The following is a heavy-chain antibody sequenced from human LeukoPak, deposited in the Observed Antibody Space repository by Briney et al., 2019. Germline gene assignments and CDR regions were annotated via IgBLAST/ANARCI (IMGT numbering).Heavy chain of an antibody. CDR2: IRPNGINK. CDR1: GFSLTTYG. J-gene: IGHJ5*02. V-gene: IGHV3-30*02. D-gene: IGHD3-16*01. CDR3: AKDRPLEGGFDP. Sequence: GGSLRLSCVVSGFSLTTYGMLWVRQAPGKGLEWVSFIRPNGINKYYADSVKGRFTISRDNSKGTLYLQMNGLRTEDTALYYCAKDRPLEGGFDPWGQGSLVTVSS.